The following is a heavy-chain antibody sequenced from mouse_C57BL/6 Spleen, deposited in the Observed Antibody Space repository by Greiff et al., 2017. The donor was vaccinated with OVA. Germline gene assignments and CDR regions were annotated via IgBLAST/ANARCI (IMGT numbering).Heavy chain of an antibody. D-gene: IGHD1-1*01. CDR1: GYSFTGYY. V-gene: IGHV1-42*01. Sequence: VQLKESGPELVKPGASVKISCKASGYSFTGYYMNWVKQSPEKSLEWIGEINPSTGGTTYNQKFKAKATLTVDKSSSTAYMQLKSLTSEDSAVYYCARDGSIDYWGQGTTLTVSS. CDR3: ARDGSIDY. CDR2: INPSTGGT. J-gene: IGHJ2*01.